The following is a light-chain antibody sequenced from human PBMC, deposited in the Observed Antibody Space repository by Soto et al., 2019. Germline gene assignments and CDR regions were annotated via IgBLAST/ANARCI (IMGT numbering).Light chain of an antibody. CDR3: SSFTRSNSYV. Sequence: QSALTQPASVSGSPGQSITISCTGTSSDVGAYNYVSWYQQHPGKVPKLMIYDVSDRPSGVSYRFSGPKSGNTASLTISGLQAVDEADYYCSSFTRSNSYVFGTGTKLTVL. J-gene: IGLJ1*01. CDR2: DVS. V-gene: IGLV2-14*03. CDR1: SSDVGAYNY.